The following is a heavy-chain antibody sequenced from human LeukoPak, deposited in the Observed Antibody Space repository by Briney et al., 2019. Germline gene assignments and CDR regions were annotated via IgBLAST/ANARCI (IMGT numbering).Heavy chain of an antibody. V-gene: IGHV1-2*02. D-gene: IGHD3-22*01. CDR2: INPNSGGT. Sequence: ASVKVSCKASGYTFTSYGISWVRQAPGQGLEWMGWINPNSGGTNYAQKFQGRVTMTRDTSISTAYMELSRLRSDDTAVYYCARGLDSSGYYYGTAHNAFDIWGQGTMVTVSS. CDR1: GYTFTSYG. CDR3: ARGLDSSGYYYGTAHNAFDI. J-gene: IGHJ3*02.